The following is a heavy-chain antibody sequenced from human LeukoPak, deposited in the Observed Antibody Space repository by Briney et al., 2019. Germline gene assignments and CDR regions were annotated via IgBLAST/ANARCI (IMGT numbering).Heavy chain of an antibody. V-gene: IGHV4-61*02. Sequence: PSQTLSLTCTVSGGSISSGSYYWSWIRQPAGKGREWIGRIYTSGSTNYNPSLKSRVTISVDTSKNQFSLKLSSVTAADTAVYYCARAVAGEGGYFDYWGQGTLVTVSS. D-gene: IGHD6-19*01. CDR3: ARAVAGEGGYFDY. CDR1: GGSISSGSYY. J-gene: IGHJ4*02. CDR2: IYTSGST.